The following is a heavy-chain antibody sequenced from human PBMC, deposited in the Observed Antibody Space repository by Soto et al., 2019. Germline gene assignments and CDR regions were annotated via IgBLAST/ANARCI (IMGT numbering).Heavy chain of an antibody. Sequence: EVQLVESGGGLVQPGGSLRLSCAASGFTVSSNYMSWVRQAPGKGLEWVSVIYSGGSTYYADSVKGRFTISRHNSKNTLYLQRNSLRDEDTAVYYCARGFGCSGGSCYSPPVDYWGQGTLVTVSS. V-gene: IGHV3-53*04. D-gene: IGHD2-15*01. CDR1: GFTVSSNY. CDR3: ARGFGCSGGSCYSPPVDY. CDR2: IYSGGST. J-gene: IGHJ4*02.